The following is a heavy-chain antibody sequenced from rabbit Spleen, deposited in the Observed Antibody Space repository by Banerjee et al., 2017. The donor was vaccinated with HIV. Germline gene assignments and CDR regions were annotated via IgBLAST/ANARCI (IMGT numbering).Heavy chain of an antibody. Sequence: QSLEESGGGLVQPEGSLTLTCTASGFSFNNNYYMCWVRQAPGKGLEWIACIYGGDGTSTAYASWAKGRFTVSKTSSTTVTLQMTSLTAADTATYFCARDTGTSFSSYGMDLWGPGTLVTVS. J-gene: IGHJ6*01. D-gene: IGHD7-1*01. CDR3: ARDTGTSFSSYGMDL. CDR2: IYGGDGTST. V-gene: IGHV1S40*01. CDR1: GFSFNNNYY.